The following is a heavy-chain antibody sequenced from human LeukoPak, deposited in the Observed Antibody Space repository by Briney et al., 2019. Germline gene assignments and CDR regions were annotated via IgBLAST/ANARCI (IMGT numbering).Heavy chain of an antibody. CDR1: GYTFTVYY. J-gene: IGHJ5*02. V-gene: IGHV1-2*02. Sequence: ASVKVSCKASGYTFTVYYMHWVRQAPGQGLEWMGWINPNSGGTNYAQKFQGRVTMTRDTSISTAYMELSRLRSDDTAVYYCARETRPSIYVWGSYRPRGFDPWGQGTLVTVSS. D-gene: IGHD3-16*02. CDR2: INPNSGGT. CDR3: ARETRPSIYVWGSYRPRGFDP.